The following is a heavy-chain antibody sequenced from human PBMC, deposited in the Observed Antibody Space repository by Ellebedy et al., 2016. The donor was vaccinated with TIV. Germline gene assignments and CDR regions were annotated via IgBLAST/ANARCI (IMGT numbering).Heavy chain of an antibody. J-gene: IGHJ4*02. V-gene: IGHV3-30-3*01. Sequence: GESLKISCAASGFTFYRHAMHWVRRAPGKGLEWLAVISSDGNNKFYADSVKGRFTVSRDNSKTTLIVEMTSLRVADTGVYCCAGCGVGSGLDYWGQGILVTVSS. CDR2: ISSDGNNK. CDR3: AGCGVGSGLDY. D-gene: IGHD6-19*01. CDR1: GFTFYRHA.